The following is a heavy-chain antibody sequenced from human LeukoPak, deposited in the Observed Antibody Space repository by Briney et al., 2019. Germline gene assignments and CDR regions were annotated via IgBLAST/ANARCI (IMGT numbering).Heavy chain of an antibody. Sequence: SETLSLTCTVSGGSISSSSYYWGWIRQPPGKGLEWIGSIYYSGSTNYNPSLKSRVTISVDTSKNQFSLKLSSVTAADTAVYYCAREGDILTGYWFDPWGEGTLVTVSS. CDR2: IYYSGST. D-gene: IGHD3-9*01. CDR1: GGSISSSSYY. J-gene: IGHJ5*02. V-gene: IGHV4-39*07. CDR3: AREGDILTGYWFDP.